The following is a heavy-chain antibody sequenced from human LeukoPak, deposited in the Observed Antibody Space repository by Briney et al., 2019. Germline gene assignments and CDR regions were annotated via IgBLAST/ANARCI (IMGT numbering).Heavy chain of an antibody. CDR1: GYTFTDYF. D-gene: IGHD5-18*01. J-gene: IGHJ6*03. CDR2: VNPHSGGR. Sequence: ASVKVSCKASGYTFTDYFIHWVRQAPGQGLEWMGWVNPHSGGRNLAQKFQGRVTMTRDTSISTAYMELSRLRSDDTAVYYCARTDTAMEPYYYYYMDVWGKGATVTVSS. V-gene: IGHV1-2*02. CDR3: ARTDTAMEPYYYYYMDV.